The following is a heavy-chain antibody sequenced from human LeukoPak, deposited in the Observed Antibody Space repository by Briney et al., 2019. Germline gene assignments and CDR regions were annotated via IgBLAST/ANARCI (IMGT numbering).Heavy chain of an antibody. V-gene: IGHV3-23*01. CDR2: FIVTGVYI. Sequence: TGGSLRLSCVGPGFTFADYAMSWVRQAPGKGLEWVSAFIVTGVYIYYADSVKGGFTVSRDNSKSTLYLQMNSLMAEDTAVYYCAKDRVTDSRGYTNEHYFDYWGQGTLVTVSS. J-gene: IGHJ4*02. CDR1: GFTFADYA. D-gene: IGHD3-22*01. CDR3: AKDRVTDSRGYTNEHYFDY.